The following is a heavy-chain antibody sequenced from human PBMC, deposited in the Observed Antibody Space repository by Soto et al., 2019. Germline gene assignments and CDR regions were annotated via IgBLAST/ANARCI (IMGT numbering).Heavy chain of an antibody. CDR1: GYSFTSYW. J-gene: IGHJ6*02. CDR2: IDPSDSYT. CDR3: ALLEGSYSSSWDYYYGMDV. Sequence: PGASLKISCKGSGYSFTSYWISWVRQMPGKGLEWMGRIDPSDSYTNYSPSFQGHVTISADKSISTAYLQWSSLKASDTAMYYCALLEGSYSSSWDYYYGMDVWGQGTTVTVSS. D-gene: IGHD6-13*01. V-gene: IGHV5-10-1*01.